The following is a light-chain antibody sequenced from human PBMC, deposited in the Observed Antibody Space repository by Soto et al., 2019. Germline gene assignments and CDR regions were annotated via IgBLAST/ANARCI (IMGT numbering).Light chain of an antibody. CDR3: LSFDSSLSVV. CDR2: GNT. Sequence: QSVLTQPPSVSRAPGQRVTISCTGSSSNIGAGYDVHWYQQLPGRAPRLLNYGNTNRPSGVPDRFSGSKSGTSASLAITGLQAEDEADYYCLSFDSSLSVVFGGGTKLTVL. J-gene: IGLJ2*01. V-gene: IGLV1-40*01. CDR1: SSNIGAGYD.